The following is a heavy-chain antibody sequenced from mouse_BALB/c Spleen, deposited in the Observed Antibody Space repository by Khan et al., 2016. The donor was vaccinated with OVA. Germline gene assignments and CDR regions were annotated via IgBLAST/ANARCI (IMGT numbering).Heavy chain of an antibody. CDR3: ARAGRWLPY. Sequence: EVELVESGPDLVKPSRSLSLSCTVSGFSITNGYIWHLLRHSPGNKLEWMCYIHYGGNTNYHPSLKGRISISRDTSRNPLFLHLNSVATEDTATYYCARAGRWLPYWGQGTLVTVSA. CDR1: GFSITNGYI. CDR2: IHYGGNT. J-gene: IGHJ3*01. V-gene: IGHV3-1*02.